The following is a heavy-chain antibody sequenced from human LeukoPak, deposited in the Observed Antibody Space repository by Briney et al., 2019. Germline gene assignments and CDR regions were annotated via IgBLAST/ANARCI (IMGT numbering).Heavy chain of an antibody. CDR3: ASIDYGDSY. D-gene: IGHD4-17*01. Sequence: PGGSLRLSCAASGFTVSSNYMSWVRQAPGKGLEWVANIKQDGSEKYYVDSVKGRFIISRDNVKNSLYLQMNSLRAEDTAVYFCASIDYGDSYWGQGTLVTVSS. V-gene: IGHV3-7*02. J-gene: IGHJ4*02. CDR1: GFTVSSNY. CDR2: IKQDGSEK.